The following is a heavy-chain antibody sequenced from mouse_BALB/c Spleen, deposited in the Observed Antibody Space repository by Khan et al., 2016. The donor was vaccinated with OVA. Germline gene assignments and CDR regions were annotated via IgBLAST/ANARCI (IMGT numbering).Heavy chain of an antibody. D-gene: IGHD1-1*02. CDR3: ARDYWFTY. Sequence: EVELVESGGDLVKPGGSLKLSCAASGFTFSNYAMSWVRQTPEKRLEWVASISSGGTTYYPDSVKGRVTIPRDKARNILYLQMNSLVSADTAMFYCARDYWFTYWGQGTLVTVSA. J-gene: IGHJ3*01. V-gene: IGHV5-6-5*01. CDR2: ISSGGTT. CDR1: GFTFSNYA.